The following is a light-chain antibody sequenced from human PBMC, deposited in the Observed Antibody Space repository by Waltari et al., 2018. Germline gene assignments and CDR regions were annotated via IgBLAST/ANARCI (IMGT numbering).Light chain of an antibody. CDR2: DTS. CDR3: QQGSILPLT. J-gene: IGKJ4*01. Sequence: EIVLTQSPVTLSLAAGERATLSCRASGSVSNYLAWYQQKPGQSPRLLIYDTSKRATGIPARFSGSGYGTDFTLTINNLEAEDFALYYCQQGSILPLTFGGGTKVEIK. CDR1: GSVSNY. V-gene: IGKV3-11*01.